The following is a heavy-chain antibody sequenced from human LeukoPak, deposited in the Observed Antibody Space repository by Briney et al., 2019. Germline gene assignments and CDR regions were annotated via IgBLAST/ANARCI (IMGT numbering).Heavy chain of an antibody. CDR1: GFTFSSFD. CDR2: IYYSGGT. D-gene: IGHD6-19*01. J-gene: IGHJ1*01. CDR3: ARHIAVAGTGAAEYFQH. V-gene: IGHV4-39*01. Sequence: GSLRLSCAASGFTFSSFDMNWVRQAPGKGLEWIGSIYYSGGTYYNPSLKSRVTISVDTSKNQFSLKLSSVTAADTAVYYCARHIAVAGTGAAEYFQHWGQGTLVTVSS.